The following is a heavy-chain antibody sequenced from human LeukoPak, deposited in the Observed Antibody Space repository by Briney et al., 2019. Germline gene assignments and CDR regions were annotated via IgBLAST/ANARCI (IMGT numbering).Heavy chain of an antibody. CDR1: GFTFSSYT. CDR2: ITTSDGNT. Sequence: GGSLRLSCAASGFTFSSYTMSWVRQAPGKGLEWVSTITTSDGNTYYADSVKGRFTVSRDNSKNTLFLQMNSLRAEDTAVYYCAKRGSGTPNYWGQGTLVTVSS. CDR3: AKRGSGTPNY. V-gene: IGHV3-23*01. D-gene: IGHD3-10*01. J-gene: IGHJ4*02.